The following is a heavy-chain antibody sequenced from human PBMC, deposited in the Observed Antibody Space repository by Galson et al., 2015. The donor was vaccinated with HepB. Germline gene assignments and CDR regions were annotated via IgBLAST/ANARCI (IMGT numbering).Heavy chain of an antibody. CDR1: GFTFSRYV. D-gene: IGHD5-24*01. CDR3: ARDMAD. Sequence: SLRLSCAASGFTFSRYVMGWVRQAPGRGLEWVGRIRTKADSFTTEYAASVKGRFTISRDDSKNSLFLQMNSLKTEDTAVYLCARDMADWGQGTLVTVSS. J-gene: IGHJ4*02. V-gene: IGHV3-72*01. CDR2: IRTKADSFTT.